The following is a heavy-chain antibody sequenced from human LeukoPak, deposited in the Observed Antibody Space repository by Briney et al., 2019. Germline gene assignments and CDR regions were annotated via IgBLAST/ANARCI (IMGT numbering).Heavy chain of an antibody. V-gene: IGHV1-69*02. D-gene: IGHD5-12*01. CDR3: ARVMGHSGYERNYDYGMDV. Sequence: SVKVSCKASGGPFSSYTISWVRQAPGQGLEWMRRFIPILGLANYAQKFQGRVTITADKSTSTTYMELSSLRSEDTAVYYCARVMGHSGYERNYDYGMDVWGQGTTVTVSS. J-gene: IGHJ6*02. CDR1: GGPFSSYT. CDR2: FIPILGLA.